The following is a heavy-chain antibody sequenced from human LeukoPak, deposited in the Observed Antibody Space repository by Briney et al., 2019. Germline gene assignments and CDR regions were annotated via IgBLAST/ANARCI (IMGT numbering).Heavy chain of an antibody. Sequence: SETLSLTCTVSGGSISSYYWSWIRQPPGKGLEWIGYIYYSGSTNYNPSLKSRVTISVDTSKNQFSLKLSSVTAADTAVYYCARVDTYYDILTGYQPRYGMDVWGQGTTVTVSS. CDR2: IYYSGST. J-gene: IGHJ6*02. CDR3: ARVDTYYDILTGYQPRYGMDV. V-gene: IGHV4-59*01. CDR1: GGSISSYY. D-gene: IGHD3-9*01.